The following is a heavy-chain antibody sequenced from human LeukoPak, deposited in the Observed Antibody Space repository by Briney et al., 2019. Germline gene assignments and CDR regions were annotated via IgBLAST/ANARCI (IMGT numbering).Heavy chain of an antibody. CDR1: GYSFTSYD. V-gene: IGHV1-8*01. Sequence: ASVRVSCKASGYSFTSYDINWVRQAAGQGLEWRGRMNPSSGNTGYAQKFQGRVTMTRNTSISTAYMELSSLRSEDTAAYYCARVLLWFGEPLVAFDIWGQGTMVTVSS. D-gene: IGHD3-10*01. CDR3: ARVLLWFGEPLVAFDI. J-gene: IGHJ3*02. CDR2: MNPSSGNT.